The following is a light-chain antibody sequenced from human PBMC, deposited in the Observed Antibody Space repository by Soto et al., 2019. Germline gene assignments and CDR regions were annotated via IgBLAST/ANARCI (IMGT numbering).Light chain of an antibody. V-gene: IGKV3-20*01. CDR2: DAS. J-gene: IGKJ4*01. CDR1: QTVRNNY. Sequence: EFGLTQSPGTLSLSPGERATLSCRASQTVRNNYLAWYQQKPGQAPRLLIYDASSRATGIPDRFSGGGSGTDFTLTISRLEPEDFAVYYCQQFSSYPLSFGGGNKGEIK. CDR3: QQFSSYPLS.